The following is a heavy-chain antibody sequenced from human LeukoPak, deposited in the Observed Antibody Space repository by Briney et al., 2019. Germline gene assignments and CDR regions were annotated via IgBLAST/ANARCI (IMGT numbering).Heavy chain of an antibody. Sequence: SETLSLTCTVSGDSMSNYYWSWIRQPPGKGLEWIGYIYYTGSTNYNPSLKSRVTMSVDTSKNQFSLKLSSVTAADTAVYYCARERMEDIVVVPAAIPGYYYYYYMDVWGKGTTVTVSS. J-gene: IGHJ6*03. V-gene: IGHV4-59*12. CDR1: GDSMSNYY. D-gene: IGHD2-2*02. CDR3: ARERMEDIVVVPAAIPGYYYYYYMDV. CDR2: IYYTGST.